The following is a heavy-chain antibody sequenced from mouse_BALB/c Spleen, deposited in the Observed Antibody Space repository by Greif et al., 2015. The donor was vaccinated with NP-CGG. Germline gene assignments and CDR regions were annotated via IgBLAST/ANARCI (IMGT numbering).Heavy chain of an antibody. V-gene: IGHV5-6-4*01. CDR3: TRIGDGYYAMDY. D-gene: IGHD2-14*01. CDR1: GFTFSSYT. CDR2: ISSGGSYT. Sequence: EVNVVDSGGGLVKPGGSLKLSCAASGFTFSSYTMSWVRQTPEKRLEWVATISSGGSYTYYPDSVKGRFTISRDNAKNTLFRQMSSLKSEDTAMYYGTRIGDGYYAMDYWGQGTSVTVSS. J-gene: IGHJ4*01.